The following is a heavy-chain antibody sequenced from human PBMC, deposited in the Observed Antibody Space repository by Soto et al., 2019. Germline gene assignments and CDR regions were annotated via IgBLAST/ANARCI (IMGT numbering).Heavy chain of an antibody. CDR1: GGSISSSSYY. J-gene: IGHJ5*01. CDR2: IYYSGST. Sequence: SETLSLTCTVSGGSISSSSYYWGWIRQPPGKGLEWIGSIYYSGSTYYNPSLKSRVTISVDTSKNQFSLKLSSVTAADTAVYYCARRSDDYGDYGWFDSWGQGTLVTVSS. V-gene: IGHV4-39*01. CDR3: ARRSDDYGDYGWFDS. D-gene: IGHD4-17*01.